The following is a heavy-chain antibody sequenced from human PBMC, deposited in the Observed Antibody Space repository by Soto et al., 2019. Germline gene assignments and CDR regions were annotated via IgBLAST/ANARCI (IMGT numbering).Heavy chain of an antibody. J-gene: IGHJ4*02. D-gene: IGHD6-25*01. CDR1: SGSISTGNW. Sequence: QVELQESGPRLVKSSGTLSLTCEVSSGSISTGNWWSWFRQPPEKGLEWIGEIYYTGATNYNPYLTSRVTMTIDKSKDQFSPILTSATAADTAVYYCARVFSSGSGWMYYFDFWGQAILVSVSS. CDR3: ARVFSSGSGWMYYFDF. CDR2: IYYTGAT. V-gene: IGHV4-4*02.